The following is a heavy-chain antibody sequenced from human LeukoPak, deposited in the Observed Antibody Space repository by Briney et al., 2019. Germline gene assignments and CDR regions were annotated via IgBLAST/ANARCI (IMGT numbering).Heavy chain of an antibody. CDR2: MNSNSGNT. D-gene: IGHD6-13*01. V-gene: IGHV1-8*03. CDR1: GYTFTNYD. J-gene: IGHJ3*02. CDR3: ARGPGSSAAGPNDALDI. Sequence: ASVKVSCKASGYTFTNYDINWVRQAPGQGLEWMGWMNSNSGNTGYAQKFQGRVTITRNISISTAYMELSSLRSEDTAVYYCARGPGSSAAGPNDALDIWGQGTMVTVSS.